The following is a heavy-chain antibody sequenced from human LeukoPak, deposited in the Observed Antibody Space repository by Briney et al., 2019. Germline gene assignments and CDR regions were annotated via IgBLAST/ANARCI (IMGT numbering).Heavy chain of an antibody. Sequence: AGSLTLSCAASGFTVNTNYMSWVSQAPGKGLEWVSVIYSGGAQYYADSVRGRFTISRDNSKNTLYLQMNSLRGEDSAVYYCARGRPTTEWQQPGPFDSWGQGTLVTVSS. CDR1: GFTVNTNY. CDR3: ARGRPTTEWQQPGPFDS. V-gene: IGHV3-66*01. J-gene: IGHJ5*01. CDR2: IYSGGAQ. D-gene: IGHD3-3*01.